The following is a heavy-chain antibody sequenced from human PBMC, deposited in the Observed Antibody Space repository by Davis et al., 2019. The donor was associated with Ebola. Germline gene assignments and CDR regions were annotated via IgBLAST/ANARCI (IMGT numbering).Heavy chain of an antibody. CDR1: GFTVSSNY. V-gene: IGHV3-53*04. Sequence: GGSLRLSCAASGFTVSSNYMNWVRQAPGKGLEWVSVIYSGGTTYYADSVKGRFTISRHNSKNTVYLQMNSLRAEDTAVYYCAKVARTTTLRYYYYYGMDVWGKGTTVTVSS. CDR2: IYSGGTT. CDR3: AKVARTTTLRYYYYYGMDV. J-gene: IGHJ6*04. D-gene: IGHD4-17*01.